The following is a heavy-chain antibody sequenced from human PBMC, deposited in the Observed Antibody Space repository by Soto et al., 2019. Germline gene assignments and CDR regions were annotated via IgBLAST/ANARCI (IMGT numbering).Heavy chain of an antibody. V-gene: IGHV3-21*01. J-gene: IGHJ6*02. CDR2: ISSSSSYI. Sequence: PGGSLRLSCAASGFTFSSYSMNWVRQAPGKGLEWVSSISSSSSYIYYADSVKGRFTISRDNAKNSLYLQMNSLRAEDTAVYYCARDRIGVVIFVYYGMDVWGQGTTVTVSS. CDR1: GFTFSSYS. D-gene: IGHD3-3*01. CDR3: ARDRIGVVIFVYYGMDV.